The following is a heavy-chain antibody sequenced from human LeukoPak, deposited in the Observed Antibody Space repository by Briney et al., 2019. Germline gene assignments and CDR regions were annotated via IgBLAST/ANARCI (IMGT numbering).Heavy chain of an antibody. CDR1: GFTFSSYA. CDR3: ARDPQEMAKPLLDY. CDR2: ISYDGSNK. V-gene: IGHV3-30-3*01. Sequence: GGSLRLSCAASGFTFSSYAMHWVRQAPGKGLEWVAVISYDGSNKYYADSVKGRFTISRDNSKNTLYLQMNSLRAEDTAVYYCARDPQEMAKPLLDYWGQGTLVTVSS. J-gene: IGHJ4*02. D-gene: IGHD5-24*01.